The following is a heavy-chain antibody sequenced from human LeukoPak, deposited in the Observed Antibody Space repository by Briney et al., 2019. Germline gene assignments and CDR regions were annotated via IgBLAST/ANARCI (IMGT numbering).Heavy chain of an antibody. Sequence: ASVKVSCKASGYTFTSYDINWVRQATGQGLEWMGWMNPNSGGTNYAQKFKGRVTMTRDTSISTAYMELSGLRSDDTAVYYCARLGQAGPTRLGPDPWGQGTLVTVSS. CDR1: GYTFTSYD. CDR2: MNPNSGGT. J-gene: IGHJ5*02. D-gene: IGHD1-7*01. V-gene: IGHV1-2*02. CDR3: ARLGQAGPTRLGPDP.